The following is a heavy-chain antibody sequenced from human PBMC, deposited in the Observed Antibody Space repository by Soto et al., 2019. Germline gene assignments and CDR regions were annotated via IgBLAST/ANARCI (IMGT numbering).Heavy chain of an antibody. CDR2: IRSKAYGGTT. CDR3: TRDLERARWLHLPRSIPYGMDV. D-gene: IGHD3-3*01. V-gene: IGHV3-49*03. CDR1: GFTFGDYA. Sequence: GGSLRLSCTASGFTFGDYAMSWFRQAPGKGLERVGFIRSKAYGGTTEYAASVKGRFTISRDDSKSTAYLQMNSLKTEDTAVYYCTRDLERARWLHLPRSIPYGMDVWGQGTTVTVSS. J-gene: IGHJ6*02.